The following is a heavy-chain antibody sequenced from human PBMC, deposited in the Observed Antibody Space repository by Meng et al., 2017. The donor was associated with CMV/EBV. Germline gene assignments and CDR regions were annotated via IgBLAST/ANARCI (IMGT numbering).Heavy chain of an antibody. V-gene: IGHV3-74*01. CDR1: GFTFSSYW. Sequence: GGSLRLSCAASGFTFSSYWMHWVRQTPGKGMVWVSRINSDGSSTSFADSVKGRFTISRDNAKNTLYLQMNSLRAEDTAVYYCARDLRGGSWKGGMDVRGQGTTVTVSS. J-gene: IGHJ6*02. CDR2: INSDGSST. CDR3: ARDLRGGSWKGGMDV. D-gene: IGHD6-13*01.